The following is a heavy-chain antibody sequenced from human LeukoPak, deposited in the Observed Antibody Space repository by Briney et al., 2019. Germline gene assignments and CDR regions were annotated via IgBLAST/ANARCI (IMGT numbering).Heavy chain of an antibody. Sequence: SETLSLTCTVSNDSFSNYYWTWIRQSPGKALEWIGYVYYTDKTHYNPSLKSRVTISVDTSKNQFSLKLSSVTAADTAVYYCARSVPYDILTGPPRSGAFDIWGQGTMVTVSS. CDR3: ARSVPYDILTGPPRSGAFDI. D-gene: IGHD3-9*01. J-gene: IGHJ3*02. CDR1: NDSFSNYY. CDR2: VYYTDKT. V-gene: IGHV4-59*01.